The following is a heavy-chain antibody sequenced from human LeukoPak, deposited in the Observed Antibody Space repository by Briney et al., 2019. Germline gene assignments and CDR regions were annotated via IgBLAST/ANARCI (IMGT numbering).Heavy chain of an antibody. D-gene: IGHD4-17*01. Sequence: SGPTLVNPTQTLTLTCTFSGFSLSTSGVGVGWIRQPPGKALEWLALIYGDDNKPYNPSLKSRLTITKDTSKNQVVLTMTNMDPVDTATYYCAHYGDYRFMYYFDHWGQGTLVTVSS. CDR1: GFSLSTSGVG. V-gene: IGHV2-5*02. CDR3: AHYGDYRFMYYFDH. CDR2: IYGDDNK. J-gene: IGHJ4*02.